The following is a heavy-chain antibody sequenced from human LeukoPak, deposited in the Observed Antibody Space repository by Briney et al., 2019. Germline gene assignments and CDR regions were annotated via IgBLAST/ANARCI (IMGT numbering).Heavy chain of an antibody. CDR1: GFTFGSYA. CDR2: ISGRGHTT. CDR3: AKGGHYDSSGYSPFDY. D-gene: IGHD3-22*01. J-gene: IGHJ4*02. V-gene: IGHV3-23*01. Sequence: PGGSLRLSCAASGFTFGSYAMSWVRQAPGKALEWVSGISGRGHTTYHADSVRGRFTISRDNSKNTLYLQMNSLRVDDSAVYYCAKGGHYDSSGYSPFDYWGQGTLVTVSS.